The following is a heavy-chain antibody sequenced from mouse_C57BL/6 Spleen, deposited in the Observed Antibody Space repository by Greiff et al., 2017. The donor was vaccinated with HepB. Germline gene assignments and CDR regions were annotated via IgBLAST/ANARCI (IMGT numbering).Heavy chain of an antibody. D-gene: IGHD3-2*02. V-gene: IGHV5-17*01. CDR3: AREDSSGLYYYAMDY. J-gene: IGHJ4*01. CDR2: ISSGSSTI. Sequence: DVRLVESGGGLVKPGGSLKLSCAASGFTFSDYGMHWVRQAPEKGLEWVAYISSGSSTIYYADTVKGRFTISRDNAKNTLFLQMTSLRYEDTAMYYCAREDSSGLYYYAMDYWGQGTSVTVSS. CDR1: GFTFSDYG.